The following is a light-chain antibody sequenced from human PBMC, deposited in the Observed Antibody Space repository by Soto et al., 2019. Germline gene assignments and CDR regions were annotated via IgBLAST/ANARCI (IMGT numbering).Light chain of an antibody. J-gene: IGKJ2*01. V-gene: IGKV3-11*01. CDR2: DAS. CDR3: QQRSNGPPAYT. CDR1: QSVSSY. Sequence: EIVLTQSPATLSLSPGERATLSCRASQSVSSYLAWYQQKPGQAPRLLIYDASNRATGIPARFSGSGSGTDFTLTINSLEPEDFAVYYCQQRSNGPPAYTFGQGTKLEIK.